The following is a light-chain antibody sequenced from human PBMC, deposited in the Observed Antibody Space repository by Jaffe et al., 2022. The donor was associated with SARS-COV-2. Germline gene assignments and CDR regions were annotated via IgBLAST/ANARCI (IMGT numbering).Light chain of an antibody. CDR1: SGDVGTYNY. J-gene: IGLJ2*01. V-gene: IGLV2-14*01. CDR2: DVS. Sequence: QSALTQPASVSGSPGQSITISCTGTSGDVGTYNYVSWYQQHPGKAPKLMIYDVSYRPSGVSDRFSGSKSGNTASLTISGLRAEDEADYYCSAYTGSSTLVVFGGGTKVTVL. CDR3: SAYTGSSTLVV.